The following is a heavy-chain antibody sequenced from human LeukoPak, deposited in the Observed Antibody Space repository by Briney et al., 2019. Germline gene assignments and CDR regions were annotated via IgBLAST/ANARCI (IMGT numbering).Heavy chain of an antibody. CDR3: ARETYYGSGSYSHFDY. J-gene: IGHJ4*02. D-gene: IGHD3-10*01. CDR2: MNPNSGNT. V-gene: IGHV1-8*01. CDR1: GYTFTSYD. Sequence: ASVKVSCKASGYTFTSYDINWVRQATGQGLEWMGWMNPNSGNTGYAQKFQGRVTMTRNTSISTAYMELSSLRSEDTAVYYCARETYYGSGSYSHFDYWGQGTLVTVSS.